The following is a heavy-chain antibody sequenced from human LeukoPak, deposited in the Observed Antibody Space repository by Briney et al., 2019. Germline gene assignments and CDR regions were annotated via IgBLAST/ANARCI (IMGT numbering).Heavy chain of an antibody. CDR1: GFTFSSYG. CDR2: ISYDGSNK. CDR3: AKDVRVWHYFDY. D-gene: IGHD3-16*01. Sequence: PGGSLRLSCAASGFTFSSYGMHWVRQAPGKGLEWVAVISYDGSNKYYADSVKGRFTISRDNSKNTLYLQMNSLRAEDTAVYYCAKDVRVWHYFDYWGQGTLVTVSS. V-gene: IGHV3-30*18. J-gene: IGHJ4*02.